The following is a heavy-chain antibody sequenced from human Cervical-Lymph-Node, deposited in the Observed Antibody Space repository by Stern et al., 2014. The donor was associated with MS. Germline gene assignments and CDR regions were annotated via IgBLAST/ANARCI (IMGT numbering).Heavy chain of an antibody. CDR1: GYTFISYD. D-gene: IGHD6-19*01. CDR2: MNPKSGNR. Sequence: QVQLVQSGAEVKKPGASVKVSCKASGYTFISYDINWVRQATGQGLEWMGWMNPKSGNRVYAQKFQGRVTMTRNTSITTASMDLSSLRSDDTAVYYGARRVSSGWSGHWFDPWGQGTLVTVAS. V-gene: IGHV1-8*01. CDR3: ARRVSSGWSGHWFDP. J-gene: IGHJ5*02.